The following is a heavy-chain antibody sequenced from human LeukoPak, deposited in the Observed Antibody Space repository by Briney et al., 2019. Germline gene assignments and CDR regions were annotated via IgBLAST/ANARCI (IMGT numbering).Heavy chain of an antibody. Sequence: SETLSLTCTVSGGSISSSSYYWGWIRQPPGKGLEWIGSIYYSGSTYYNPSLKSRVTISVDTSKNQFSLELSSVTAADTAVYYCASVQVVPAAHFDYWGQGTLVTVSS. J-gene: IGHJ4*02. V-gene: IGHV4-39*07. CDR1: GGSISSSSYY. CDR3: ASVQVVPAAHFDY. D-gene: IGHD2-2*01. CDR2: IYYSGST.